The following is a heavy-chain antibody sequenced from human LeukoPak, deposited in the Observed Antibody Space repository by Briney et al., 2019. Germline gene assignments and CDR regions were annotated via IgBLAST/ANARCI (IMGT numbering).Heavy chain of an antibody. CDR1: GGSISSSSYY. J-gene: IGHJ4*02. Sequence: SETLSLTCTVSGGSISSSSYYWGWIRQPPGKGLEWIGSIYYSGSTYYNPSLKSRVTISVDTSKNQFSLKLSSVTAADTAVYNCARGGDGYLFNPTPFDYWGQGTLVTVSS. CDR3: ARGGDGYLFNPTPFDY. CDR2: IYYSGST. V-gene: IGHV4-39*07. D-gene: IGHD5-24*01.